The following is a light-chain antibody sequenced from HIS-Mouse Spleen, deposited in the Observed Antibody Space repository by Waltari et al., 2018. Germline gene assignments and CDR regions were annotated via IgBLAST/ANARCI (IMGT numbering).Light chain of an antibody. J-gene: IGLJ1*01. CDR1: SSDVGGYNY. Sequence: QSALTKPASVSGSPGQSITISCTGTSSDVGGYNYVSWYQQHPGKAPKLMIYDVSNRPSGVSNRFSGSKSCNTASLTISGLQAEDEADYYCSSYTSSSTYVFGTGTKVTVL. V-gene: IGLV2-14*03. CDR3: SSYTSSSTYV. CDR2: DVS.